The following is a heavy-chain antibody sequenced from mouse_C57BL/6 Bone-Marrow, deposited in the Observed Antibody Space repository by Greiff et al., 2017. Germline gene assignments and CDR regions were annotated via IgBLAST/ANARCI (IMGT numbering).Heavy chain of an antibody. J-gene: IGHJ2*01. Sequence: QVQLQQPGAELVRPGSSVKLSCKASGYTFTSYWLDWVKQRPGQGLEWIGNIYPSDSETHYNQEFKDKATLTVDKSSSTAYMQLSSLTSEDSAVYYCARTGDYYGSSYGGYYFDYWGQGTTLTVSS. CDR2: IYPSDSET. CDR1: GYTFTSYW. V-gene: IGHV1-61*01. D-gene: IGHD1-1*01. CDR3: ARTGDYYGSSYGGYYFDY.